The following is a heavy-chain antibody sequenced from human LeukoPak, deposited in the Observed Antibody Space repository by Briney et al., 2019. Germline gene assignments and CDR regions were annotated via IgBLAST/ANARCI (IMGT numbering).Heavy chain of an antibody. D-gene: IGHD2-2*01. CDR1: GFTFSSYA. V-gene: IGHV3-30-3*01. CDR3: VRLGCSNLDPPHL. CDR2: ISYDGSNK. J-gene: IGHJ5*02. Sequence: GGSLRLSCAASGFTFSSYAMHWVRQAPGKGLEWVAVISYDGSNKYYADSVKGRFTISRDNSKNTLYLQMNSLRAEDTAVYYCVRLGCSNLDPPHLWGRGTLVTVSS.